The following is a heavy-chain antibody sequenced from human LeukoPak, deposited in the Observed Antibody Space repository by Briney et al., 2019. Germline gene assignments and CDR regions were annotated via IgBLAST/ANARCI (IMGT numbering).Heavy chain of an antibody. Sequence: GSVKVSCKASGYTFTGYYMHWVRQAPGQGLEWMGRINPNSGGTNYAQKFQGRVTMTRDTSISTAYMELSRLRSDDTAVYYCARNYYDILTGYLDLPYFQHWGQGTLVIVSS. D-gene: IGHD3-9*01. J-gene: IGHJ1*01. CDR1: GYTFTGYY. V-gene: IGHV1-2*06. CDR3: ARNYYDILTGYLDLPYFQH. CDR2: INPNSGGT.